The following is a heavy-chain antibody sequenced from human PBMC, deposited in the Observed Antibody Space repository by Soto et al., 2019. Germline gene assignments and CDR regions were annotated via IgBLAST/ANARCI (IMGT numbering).Heavy chain of an antibody. D-gene: IGHD2-21*02. V-gene: IGHV3-48*03. Sequence: PGGSLRLSCAASGFTFSSYEMNWVRQAPGKVLEWVSYISSSGSTIYYADSVKGRFTISRDNAKNSLYLQMNSLRAEDTAVYYCARGGFDLVVVTATSAEYFQHWGQGTLVTVYS. J-gene: IGHJ1*01. CDR3: ARGGFDLVVVTATSAEYFQH. CDR2: ISSSGSTI. CDR1: GFTFSSYE.